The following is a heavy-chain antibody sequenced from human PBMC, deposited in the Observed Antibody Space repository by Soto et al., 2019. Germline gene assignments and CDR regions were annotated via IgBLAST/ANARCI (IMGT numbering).Heavy chain of an antibody. D-gene: IGHD3-3*01. Sequence: QVQLVQSGAEVKKPGASVKVSCKASGYTFTSYDINWVRQATGQGREWMGWMSPNSGYTGCAQKFQGRVTMTSNTSISTAYMELSSLRSGDTAVYYCARGVNDFGVVTLDYWGQGALVTVSS. CDR3: ARGVNDFGVVTLDY. CDR2: MSPNSGYT. J-gene: IGHJ4*02. CDR1: GYTFTSYD. V-gene: IGHV1-8*01.